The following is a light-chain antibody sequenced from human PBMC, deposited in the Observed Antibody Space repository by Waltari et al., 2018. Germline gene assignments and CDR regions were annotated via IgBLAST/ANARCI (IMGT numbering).Light chain of an antibody. CDR2: DNN. Sequence: QSVLTQPPSVSAAPGQKVSISCSGSSSNIGSNDVSWYQQLPGTAPKVVIYDNNKRPSRIPDRCSGSKSGASATLGITGLQTGDEADYYCGTWDSSLTAGVFGGGTRLTVL. J-gene: IGLJ3*02. CDR3: GTWDSSLTAGV. V-gene: IGLV1-51*01. CDR1: SSNIGSND.